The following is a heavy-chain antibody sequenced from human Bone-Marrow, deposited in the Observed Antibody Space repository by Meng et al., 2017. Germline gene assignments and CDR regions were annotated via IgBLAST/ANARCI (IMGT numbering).Heavy chain of an antibody. D-gene: IGHD6-13*01. J-gene: IGHJ5*02. CDR2: MNPNSGNT. CDR1: GYTFTSYD. V-gene: IGHV1-8*01. CDR3: ARAPYSSKDWFDP. Sequence: QVRLVQSGAEVKRPGASVKVSCKASGYTFTSYDINWVRQATGQGLEWMGWMNPNSGNTGYAQKFQGRVTMTRNTSISTAYMELSSLRSEDTAVYYCARAPYSSKDWFDPWGQGTLVTVSS.